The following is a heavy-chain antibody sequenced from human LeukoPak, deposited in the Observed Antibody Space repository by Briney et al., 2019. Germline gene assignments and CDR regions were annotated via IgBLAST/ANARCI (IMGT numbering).Heavy chain of an antibody. J-gene: IGHJ5*02. CDR2: IYYSGST. V-gene: IGHV4-39*07. CDR1: GGSISSSSYY. D-gene: IGHD3-16*02. Sequence: PSETLSLTCTVSGGSISSSSYYWGWIRQPPGKGLEWIGSIYYSGSTYYNPSLKSRVTISVDTSKNQFSLKLSSVTAADTAVYYCARSKIRGLSAPSSFDPWGQGTLVTVSS. CDR3: ARSKIRGLSAPSSFDP.